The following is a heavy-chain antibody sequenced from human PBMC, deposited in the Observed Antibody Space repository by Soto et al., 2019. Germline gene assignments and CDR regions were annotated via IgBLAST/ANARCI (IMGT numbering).Heavy chain of an antibody. J-gene: IGHJ4*02. Sequence: EVQLLGSGGGLVQPGGSLRLSCEASEFTFSNYAMSSVRQAPGKGLEWVSATRYGGGTTYYADSVKGRFNISRDNSKNTRYPQMNSLRADDSDVYYCAKNPGFFYDSTGYHFDYWGQVTLVTVSS. CDR2: TRYGGGTT. CDR3: AKNPGFFYDSTGYHFDY. D-gene: IGHD3-22*01. V-gene: IGHV3-23*01. CDR1: EFTFSNYA.